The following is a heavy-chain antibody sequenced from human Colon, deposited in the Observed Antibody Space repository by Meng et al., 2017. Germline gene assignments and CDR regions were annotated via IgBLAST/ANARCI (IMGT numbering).Heavy chain of an antibody. V-gene: IGHV4-34*01. CDR1: GGSFSGYY. J-gene: IGHJ4*02. D-gene: IGHD3-16*01. CDR3: ARSLRYYDYVWGSYPPGY. Sequence: QLQQGGAGMLKPSGTLSLTCAVYGGSFSGYYWSWIRQPPGKGLEWIGEINHSGSTNYNPSLKSRVTISVDTSKNQFSLKLSSVTAADTAVYYCARSLRYYDYVWGSYPPGYWGQGTLVTVSS. CDR2: INHSGST.